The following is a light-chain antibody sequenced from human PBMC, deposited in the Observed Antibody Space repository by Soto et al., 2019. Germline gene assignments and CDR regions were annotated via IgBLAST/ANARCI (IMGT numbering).Light chain of an antibody. V-gene: IGKV3-20*01. J-gene: IGKJ4*01. CDR2: GAS. CDR1: QSVASNF. Sequence: EVVLTQSPGTLSLSPGERATLSCRASQSVASNFLAWYQQKPGHAPRLLIYGASSRATGIPDRFSGSGSGTDFTLTISRLEPEDFAVYYCQQYGRSPLTFGRGTKVEIK. CDR3: QQYGRSPLT.